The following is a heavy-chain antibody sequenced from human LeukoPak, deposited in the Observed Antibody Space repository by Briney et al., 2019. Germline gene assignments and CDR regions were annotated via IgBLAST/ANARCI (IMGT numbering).Heavy chain of an antibody. CDR1: GGSFSGYY. CDR2: INHSGST. Sequence: TASETLSLTCAVYGGSFSGYYLSWIRQPPGKGLEWIGEINHSGSTNYNPSLKSRVTISVDTSKNQFSLKLSSVTAADTAVYYCAGRVCSSTSCYPSDWGQGTLVTDSS. J-gene: IGHJ4*02. CDR3: AGRVCSSTSCYPSD. V-gene: IGHV4-34*01. D-gene: IGHD2-2*01.